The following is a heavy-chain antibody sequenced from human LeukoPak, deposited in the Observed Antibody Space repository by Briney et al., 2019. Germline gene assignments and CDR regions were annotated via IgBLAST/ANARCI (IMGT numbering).Heavy chain of an antibody. Sequence: PSETLSLTCTVSGGSISSSSYYWGWIRQPPGKGLEWIGSIYYSGSTYYNPSLKSRVTISVDTSKNQFSLKLSSVTAADTAVYYCARDFDATFDYWGQGTLVTVSS. V-gene: IGHV4-39*07. D-gene: IGHD3-9*01. CDR2: IYYSGST. J-gene: IGHJ4*02. CDR3: ARDFDATFDY. CDR1: GGSISSSSYY.